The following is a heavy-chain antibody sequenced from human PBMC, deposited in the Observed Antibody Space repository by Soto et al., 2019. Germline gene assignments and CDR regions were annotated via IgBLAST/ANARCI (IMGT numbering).Heavy chain of an antibody. Sequence: QVQLVQSGTEVKKPGSSVKVSCKASGGTFSTYTMTWVRQAPGQGLEWMGGIIPLFGTANYAQKFQGRVTITADESTSTVYMELSSLRSEDTAVYYCARSQDSSGYWNNCFDPWGQGTRVTVSS. CDR2: IIPLFGTA. CDR1: GGTFSTYT. V-gene: IGHV1-69*01. J-gene: IGHJ5*02. CDR3: ARSQDSSGYWNNCFDP. D-gene: IGHD3-22*01.